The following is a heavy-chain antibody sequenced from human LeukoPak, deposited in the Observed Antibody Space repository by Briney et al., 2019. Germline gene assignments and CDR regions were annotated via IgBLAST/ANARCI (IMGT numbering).Heavy chain of an antibody. Sequence: GGSLRLSCAASRFTFSSYNMNWVRQAPGKGLEWVAVISYDGSNKYYAASVKGRFTISRDNSKNTLYLQMNSLRAEDTAVYYCARGSYYYDPGAFDIWGQGTMVTVSS. V-gene: IGHV3-30*01. J-gene: IGHJ3*02. CDR2: ISYDGSNK. CDR3: ARGSYYYDPGAFDI. D-gene: IGHD3-22*01. CDR1: RFTFSSYN.